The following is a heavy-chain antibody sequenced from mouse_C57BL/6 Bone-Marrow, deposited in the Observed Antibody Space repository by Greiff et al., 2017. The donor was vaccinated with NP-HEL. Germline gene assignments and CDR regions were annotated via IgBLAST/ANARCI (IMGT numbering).Heavy chain of an antibody. V-gene: IGHV1-19*01. CDR3: ARRPDYAMDY. CDR1: GYTFTDYY. J-gene: IGHJ4*01. CDR2: INPYNGGT. Sequence: VQLQQSGPVLVKPGASVKMSCKASGYTFTDYYMNWVKQSHGKSLEWIGVINPYNGGTSYNQKFKGKATLTVDKSSSTAYMELNSLTSEDSAVYYCARRPDYAMDYWGQGTSVTVSS.